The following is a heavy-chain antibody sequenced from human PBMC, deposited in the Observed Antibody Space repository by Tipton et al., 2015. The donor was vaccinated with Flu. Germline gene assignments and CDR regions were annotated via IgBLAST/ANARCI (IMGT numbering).Heavy chain of an antibody. CDR2: IYTSGST. J-gene: IGHJ4*02. CDR1: GGSISSYY. Sequence: LRLSCIVSGGSISSYYWAWIRQPAGKGLEWIGRIYTSGSTKYNPSLESRVTMSVDTSKNHFSLKLSSVTAADTAVYYCARGSGSGTYMIFDFWGQGTLATVSS. V-gene: IGHV4-4*07. D-gene: IGHD3-10*01. CDR3: ARGSGSGTYMIFDF.